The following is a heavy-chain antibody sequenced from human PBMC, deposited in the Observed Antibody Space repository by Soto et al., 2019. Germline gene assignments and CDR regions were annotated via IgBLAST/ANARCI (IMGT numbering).Heavy chain of an antibody. D-gene: IGHD3-22*01. CDR2: IKSRAENETT. CDR3: VPVLSHANSWLDY. CDR1: GLTVSNEW. Sequence: GGSLRLSCESRGLTVSNEWLSWVRQGPGKGLEWLGRIKSRAENETTDYASPARGRFIISRDDSKNMLYLQLNSLKSEDKGVYYCVPVLSHANSWLDYWGQVTEVTV. J-gene: IGHJ4*02. V-gene: IGHV3-15*01.